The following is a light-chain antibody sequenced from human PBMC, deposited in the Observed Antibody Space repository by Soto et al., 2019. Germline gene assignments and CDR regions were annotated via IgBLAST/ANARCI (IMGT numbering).Light chain of an antibody. CDR3: QQYNTWPRT. V-gene: IGKV3-15*01. J-gene: IGKJ1*01. Sequence: EIVMTQSTATLSVSPGERATLSCRASQSVSGNLAWYQQKPGQAPRHLIYGASTRATGNPARFSGSGSGTEFTLTLSSMQSEDFAVYYCQQYNTWPRTFGQGTKVEIK. CDR2: GAS. CDR1: QSVSGN.